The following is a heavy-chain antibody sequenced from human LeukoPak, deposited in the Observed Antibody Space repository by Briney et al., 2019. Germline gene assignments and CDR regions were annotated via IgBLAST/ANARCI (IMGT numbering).Heavy chain of an antibody. J-gene: IGHJ4*02. CDR3: ARGILRGSYTLDYFDY. V-gene: IGHV3-48*02. D-gene: IGHD1-26*01. CDR2: ISSSSSTI. Sequence: PGGSLRLSCAASGFTFSSYSMNWVRQAPGKGLEWVSYISSSSSTIYYADSVKGRFTISRDNAKNSLYLQMNSLRDEDTAAYYCARGILRGSYTLDYFDYWGQGTLVTVSS. CDR1: GFTFSSYS.